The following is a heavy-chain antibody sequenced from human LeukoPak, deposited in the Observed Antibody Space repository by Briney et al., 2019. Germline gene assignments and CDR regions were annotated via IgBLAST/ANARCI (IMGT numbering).Heavy chain of an antibody. J-gene: IGHJ4*02. CDR3: ARDVKYGDYVGTLWY. CDR2: INPSGGST. CDR1: GYTFTSYY. D-gene: IGHD4-17*01. V-gene: IGHV1-46*03. Sequence: ASVKVSCKASGYTFTSYYMHWVRQAPGQGLEWMGIINPSGGSTSYAQKFQGRVTMTRDTSTSTVYMELSSLRSEDTAVYYCARDVKYGDYVGTLWYWGQGTLVTVSS.